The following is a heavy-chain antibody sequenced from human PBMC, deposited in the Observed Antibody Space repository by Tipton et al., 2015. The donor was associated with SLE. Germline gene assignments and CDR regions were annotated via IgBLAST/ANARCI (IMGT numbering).Heavy chain of an antibody. CDR3: ARVDRGGAYYY. J-gene: IGHJ4*02. CDR1: GYSIYSDYY. CDR2: IFHTGGT. Sequence: TLSLTCIVSGYSIYSDYYWGWIRQPPGKGLEWVGSIFHTGGTHYNPSLKGRVTMSVDTSNNQFSLRLTSLTAADTAVYYCARVDRGGAYYYWGQGTLVTVSP. V-gene: IGHV4-38-2*02. D-gene: IGHD1-26*01.